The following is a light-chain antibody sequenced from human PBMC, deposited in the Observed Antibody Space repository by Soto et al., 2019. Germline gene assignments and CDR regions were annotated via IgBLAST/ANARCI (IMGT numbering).Light chain of an antibody. CDR2: WAS. CDR3: QQYYNTPYT. J-gene: IGKJ2*01. Sequence: DIVMTQSPDSLAVSLGERATIYCKSSQSVLYSSNNKNYLAWYQQKPGQPPKLLIFWASTRESGVPDRFRGSGSGTDFTLTISSLQAEDVAVYYCQQYYNTPYTFGQGTKLEIK. V-gene: IGKV4-1*01. CDR1: QSVLYSSNNKNY.